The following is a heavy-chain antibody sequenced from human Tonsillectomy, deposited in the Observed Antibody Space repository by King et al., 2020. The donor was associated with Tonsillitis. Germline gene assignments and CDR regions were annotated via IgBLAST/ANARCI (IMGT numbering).Heavy chain of an antibody. V-gene: IGHV3-48*01. CDR1: GFTFSHYN. D-gene: IGHD1-1*01. CDR2: ISSSSSGTI. CDR3: AKDKMGGLIGTTGAWDDFDF. Sequence: EVQLVESGGGLAQPGGSLRLSCAASGFTFSHYNMNWVRQAPGRGLEWISYISSSSSGTIYYADSVKGRFTISRDNAKNSLYLQMNSLRAEDTAVYYCAKDKMGGLIGTTGAWDDFDFWGQGTLVTVSS. J-gene: IGHJ4*02.